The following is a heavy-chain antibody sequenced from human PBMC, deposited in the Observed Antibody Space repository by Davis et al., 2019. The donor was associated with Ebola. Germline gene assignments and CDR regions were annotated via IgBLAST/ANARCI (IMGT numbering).Heavy chain of an antibody. J-gene: IGHJ4*02. CDR1: GYTFTSYG. Sequence: ASVKVSCKASGYTFTSYGITWVRQAPGQGLEWMGWINPHNGNTNYAQNVQGRVTMTTDTSTSTAYMEVGSLRSDDTAVYYCARGPELLWFGESNKALDYWGQGTLVTVSS. V-gene: IGHV1-18*04. D-gene: IGHD3-10*01. CDR2: INPHNGNT. CDR3: ARGPELLWFGESNKALDY.